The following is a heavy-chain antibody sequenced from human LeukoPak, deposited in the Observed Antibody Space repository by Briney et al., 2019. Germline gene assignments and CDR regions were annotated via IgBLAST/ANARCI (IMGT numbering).Heavy chain of an antibody. CDR2: ISGDSNTI. D-gene: IGHD2-15*01. CDR1: GFSFSTYS. J-gene: IGHJ2*01. Sequence: GGSLRLSCAASGFSFSTYSMNWVRQAPGEGLKWLSYISGDSNTIYYADSVKGRFTISRDNAKTSLYLQMNTLRDDDTAVYYCARDRAAPTWFFDLWGRGTLVLVSS. V-gene: IGHV3-48*02. CDR3: ARDRAAPTWFFDL.